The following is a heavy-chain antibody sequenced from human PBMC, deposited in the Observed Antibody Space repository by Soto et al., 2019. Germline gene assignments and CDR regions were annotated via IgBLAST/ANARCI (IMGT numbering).Heavy chain of an antibody. Sequence: AASVKVSCKASGYTFTSYGISWVRQAPGQRLEWVGWINAYNGNTNYAQKLQGRVTITTDTSTSTAYMELRSLRSEDTAVYYCARDLGGWPDYWGQGTLVTVSS. CDR3: ARDLGGWPDY. CDR1: GYTFTSYG. V-gene: IGHV1-18*01. J-gene: IGHJ4*02. D-gene: IGHD2-15*01. CDR2: INAYNGNT.